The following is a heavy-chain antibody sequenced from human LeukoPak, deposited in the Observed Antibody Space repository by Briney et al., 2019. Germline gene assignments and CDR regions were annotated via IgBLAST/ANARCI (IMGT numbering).Heavy chain of an antibody. CDR2: TYYRSKWYN. D-gene: IGHD5-24*01. J-gene: IGHJ4*02. Sequence: SQTLSLTCAITGDSVSSNRASWTWIRQSPSRGLEWLGRTYYRSKWYNDYAVSLKSRISINPDTSKNQFSLQLNSVTPEDTAVYYCSRSDGASDFDYWGQGTLVTVSS. CDR1: GDSVSSNRAS. CDR3: SRSDGASDFDY. V-gene: IGHV6-1*01.